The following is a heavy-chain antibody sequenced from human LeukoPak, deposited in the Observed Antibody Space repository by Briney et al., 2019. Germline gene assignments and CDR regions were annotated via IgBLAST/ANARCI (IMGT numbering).Heavy chain of an antibody. CDR2: MYYSGST. J-gene: IGHJ5*02. Sequence: SETLSLTCTVSGDSISSYYWSWIRQPPGKGLEWIGNMYYSGSTNYNPSLKSRVTISVDTSKNQFSLKLSSVTAADTAVYYCARAPKITGGHWFDPWGQGTLVTVSS. V-gene: IGHV4-59*01. CDR1: GDSISSYY. D-gene: IGHD3-16*01. CDR3: ARAPKITGGHWFDP.